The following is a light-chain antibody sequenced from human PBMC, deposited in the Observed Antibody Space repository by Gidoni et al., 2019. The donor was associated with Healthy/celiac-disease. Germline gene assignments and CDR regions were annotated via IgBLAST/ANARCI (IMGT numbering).Light chain of an antibody. CDR1: SSDVGSYNL. CDR3: CSYAGSSTVYV. Sequence: QSALTPPASVSGSPGQSITISCTGTSSDVGSYNLVSWYQQHQGKAPKLMIYEGSKLPSGVSNRFSGSKSGNTASLTISGLQAEDEADYYCCSYAGSSTVYVFGTGTKVTVL. V-gene: IGLV2-23*01. CDR2: EGS. J-gene: IGLJ1*01.